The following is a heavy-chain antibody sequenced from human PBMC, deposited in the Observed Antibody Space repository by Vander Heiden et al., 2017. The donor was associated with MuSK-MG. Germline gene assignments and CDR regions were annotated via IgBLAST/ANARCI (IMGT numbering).Heavy chain of an antibody. V-gene: IGHV1-8*01. Sequence: QSGAEVKKPGASVKVSCKASGYTFTSYDISWVLQATGQGLEWMEGMNPNRGNTGYAQKFQGRVTMTRNTSISTAYMELSSLRFQDTAVYYLARAEDYYDFLSGYYTWFEPRGQGTLVTVSS. CDR1: GYTFTSYD. CDR3: ARAEDYYDFLSGYYTWFEP. CDR2: MNPNRGNT. D-gene: IGHD3-3*01. J-gene: IGHJ5*02.